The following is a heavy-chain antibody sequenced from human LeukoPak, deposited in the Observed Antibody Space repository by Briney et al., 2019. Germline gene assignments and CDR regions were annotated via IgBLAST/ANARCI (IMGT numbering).Heavy chain of an antibody. Sequence: GGSLRLSCAASGFTFSSYEMNWGRQAPGKGLEWVSYISSSGSTIYYADSVKGRFTISRDNAKNSLYLQMNSLRAEDTAVYYCAKDYLRFGELLFPFDYWGQGTLVTVSS. V-gene: IGHV3-48*03. D-gene: IGHD3-10*01. CDR3: AKDYLRFGELLFPFDY. CDR1: GFTFSSYE. CDR2: ISSSGSTI. J-gene: IGHJ4*02.